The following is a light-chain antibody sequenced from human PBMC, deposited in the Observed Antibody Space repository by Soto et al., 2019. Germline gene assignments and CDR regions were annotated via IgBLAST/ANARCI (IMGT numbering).Light chain of an antibody. CDR2: SNN. J-gene: IGLJ2*01. Sequence: QAVVTQPPSASGTPGQRVTISCSGSSSNIGSNTVNWYQQLPGTAPKLLIYSNNQRPSGVPDRFSGSKSGTSASLAISGLQSEDEAEYYCAAWDDSLNGLFGGGTKLTVL. CDR3: AAWDDSLNGL. V-gene: IGLV1-44*01. CDR1: SSNIGSNT.